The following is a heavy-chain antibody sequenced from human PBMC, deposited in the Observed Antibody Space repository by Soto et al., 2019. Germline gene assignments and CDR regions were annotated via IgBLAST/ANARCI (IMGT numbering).Heavy chain of an antibody. V-gene: IGHV1-24*01. D-gene: IGHD4-17*01. J-gene: IGHJ4*02. CDR3: AKDDYGDYCPDY. Sequence: AASVKLSFKVSGYTITELSMHWLRQAPGKGLEWMGGFDPEDGETIYSQKFQGRVTMTEDTSTETAYMELSSLRSEDTAVYYCAKDDYGDYCPDYWGQGTLVTVSS. CDR1: GYTITELS. CDR2: FDPEDGET.